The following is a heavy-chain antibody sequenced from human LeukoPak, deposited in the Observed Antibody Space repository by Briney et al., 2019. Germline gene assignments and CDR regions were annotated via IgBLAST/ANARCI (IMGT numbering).Heavy chain of an antibody. J-gene: IGHJ4*02. D-gene: IGHD3-22*01. CDR3: AKGLPYPYDSSGF. CDR1: GFKFDDYD. CDR2: ITWNGDKT. Sequence: PGGSLRLSCTASGFKFDDYDMSWVRQVPGKGLEWVSGITWNGDKTGYADSVRGRFAISRDNSKNSLYLQMNSLRTEDTALYYCAKGLPYPYDSSGFWGQGTLVTVSS. V-gene: IGHV3-20*04.